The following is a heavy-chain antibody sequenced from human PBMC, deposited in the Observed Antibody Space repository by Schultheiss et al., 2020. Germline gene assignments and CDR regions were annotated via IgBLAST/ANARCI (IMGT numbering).Heavy chain of an antibody. CDR3: ARGRTTVSAFDI. CDR2: IYYSGST. D-gene: IGHD4-17*01. CDR1: GGSISSSNW. J-gene: IGHJ3*02. V-gene: IGHV4-4*02. Sequence: SETLSLTCTVSGGSISSSNWWSWVRQPPGKGLEWIGSIYYSGSTKYNPSLKSRVYISLDPSKNQFSLNLSSVTAADTAVYYCARGRTTVSAFDIWGQGTMVTVSS.